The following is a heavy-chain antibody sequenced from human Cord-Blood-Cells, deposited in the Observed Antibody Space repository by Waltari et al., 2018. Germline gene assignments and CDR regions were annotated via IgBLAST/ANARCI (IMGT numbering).Heavy chain of an antibody. D-gene: IGHD2-2*01. CDR2: INHSGST. Sequence: QVQLQQWGAGLLKTSETLSLTCAVYGGSFSGYYWSWIRQPPGKGLELIGKINHSGSTNYNPSLKRRFTISVDTSKNQFSLKLSSVTAADTAVYYCARDVLGYCSSTSCYYFDYWGQGTLVTVSS. CDR3: ARDVLGYCSSTSCYYFDY. V-gene: IGHV4-34*01. J-gene: IGHJ4*02. CDR1: GGSFSGYY.